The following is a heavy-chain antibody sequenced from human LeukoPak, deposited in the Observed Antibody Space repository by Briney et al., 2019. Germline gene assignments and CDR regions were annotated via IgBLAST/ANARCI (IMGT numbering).Heavy chain of an antibody. Sequence: ASVKVSCKASGYTFTSYGISWVRQAPGQGLEWMGWISAYNGNANYAQKLQGRVTMTTDTSTSTAYMELRSLRSDDTAVYYCARLNYYDSSGYWGADYWGQGTLVTVSS. V-gene: IGHV1-18*01. D-gene: IGHD3-22*01. J-gene: IGHJ4*02. CDR3: ARLNYYDSSGYWGADY. CDR1: GYTFTSYG. CDR2: ISAYNGNA.